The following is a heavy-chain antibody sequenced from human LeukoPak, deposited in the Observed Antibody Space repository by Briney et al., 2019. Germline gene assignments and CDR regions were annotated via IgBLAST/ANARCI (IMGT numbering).Heavy chain of an antibody. CDR3: AKGDVAVTGIYYYYGMDV. D-gene: IGHD6-19*01. V-gene: IGHV3-23*01. CDR1: GFTFSSYA. J-gene: IGHJ6*02. Sequence: GGSLRLSCAASGFTFSSYAMSWVRQAPGKGLEWVSAISGSGGSTYYADSVKGRFTISRDNSKNTLYLQMNSLRAEDTAVYYCAKGDVAVTGIYYYYGMDVWGRGTTVTVSS. CDR2: ISGSGGST.